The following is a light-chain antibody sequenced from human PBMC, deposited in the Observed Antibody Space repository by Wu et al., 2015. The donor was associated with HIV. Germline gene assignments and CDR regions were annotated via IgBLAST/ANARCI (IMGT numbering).Light chain of an antibody. Sequence: EIVMTQSPATLSVSPGERVTLSCRASQSVSSSYLAWYQQKPGQAPRLLIYGASSRATGIPDRFSGSGSGTDFTLTISRLEPEDVASYYCQNYHNAPXRSTFGGRTEGGD. CDR2: GAS. J-gene: IGKJ4*02. CDR3: QNYHNAPXRST. V-gene: IGKV3-20*01. CDR1: QSVSSSY.